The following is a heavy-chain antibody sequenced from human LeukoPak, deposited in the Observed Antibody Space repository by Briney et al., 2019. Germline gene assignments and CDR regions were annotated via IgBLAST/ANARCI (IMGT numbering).Heavy chain of an antibody. D-gene: IGHD1-1*01. CDR1: GVTFNMYW. V-gene: IGHV3-74*01. J-gene: IGHJ4*02. CDR2: IQHDGSST. Sequence: GGSLRLSCVASGVTFNMYWMHWVRQAPGKGLVWVSRIQHDGSSTDYADSVKGRFTISRDNAKTALYLQMNSLRVEDTALYFCARAGGIDYWGQGALVTVSP. CDR3: ARAGGIDY.